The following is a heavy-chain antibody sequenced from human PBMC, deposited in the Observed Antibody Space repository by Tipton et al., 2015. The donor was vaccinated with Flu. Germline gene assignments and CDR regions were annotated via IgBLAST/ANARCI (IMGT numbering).Heavy chain of an antibody. V-gene: IGHV4-61*01. D-gene: IGHD3-22*01. CDR2: MYYSGST. Sequence: TLSLTCTVSSGSISSGSYYWSWIRQPPGKGLEWIGYMYYSGSTKYNPSLKSRVTISIDTSKNQFSLKLTSVTAADTAVYYCVRDLKWSSAYYNPFGYWGQGTLVTVSS. J-gene: IGHJ4*02. CDR3: VRDLKWSSAYYNPFGY. CDR1: SGSISSGSYY.